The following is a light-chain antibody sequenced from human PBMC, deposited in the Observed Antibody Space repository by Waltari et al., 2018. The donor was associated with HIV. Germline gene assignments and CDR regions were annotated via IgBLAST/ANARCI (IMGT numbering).Light chain of an antibody. CDR3: QRTFTSPLT. V-gene: IGKV1-39*01. Sequence: DIQMTQSPSSLSASVGDRVTITCRASQNIGNYLNWYQQRPGKAPNLLIYAASNLQSGVPSRFVGGGSETEFTLTITSLQPEDFATYDCQRTFTSPLTFGPGTKVDFK. CDR1: QNIGNY. CDR2: AAS. J-gene: IGKJ3*01.